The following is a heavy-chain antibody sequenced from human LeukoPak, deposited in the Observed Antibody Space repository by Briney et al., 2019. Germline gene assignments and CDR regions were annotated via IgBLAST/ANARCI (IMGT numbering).Heavy chain of an antibody. CDR1: GFTFSNAY. CDR3: ITPLPYSAQ. V-gene: IGHV3-15*07. Sequence: KSGGSPRLSCAASGFTFSNAYMNWVRQAPGKGLEWVGRIKPKTDGETTEYAAPVKGRFSISRDDSKNMLYLQMNSLKTEDTAVYYCITPLPYSAQGGQGTLVTVSS. D-gene: IGHD2-21*01. J-gene: IGHJ4*02. CDR2: IKPKTDGETT.